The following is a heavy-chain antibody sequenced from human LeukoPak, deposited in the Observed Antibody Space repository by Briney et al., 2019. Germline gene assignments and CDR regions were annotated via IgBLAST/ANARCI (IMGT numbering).Heavy chain of an antibody. CDR2: INHSGST. Sequence: PSETLSLTCAVYGGSFSGYYWSWIRQPPGKGLEWIGEINHSGSTNYNPSLKSRVTISVDTSKNQFSLKLSSVTAADTAVYYCARGPYVGSYGTFDYWGHGTLVTVSS. V-gene: IGHV4-34*01. J-gene: IGHJ4*01. D-gene: IGHD5-18*01. CDR3: ARGPYVGSYGTFDY. CDR1: GGSFSGYY.